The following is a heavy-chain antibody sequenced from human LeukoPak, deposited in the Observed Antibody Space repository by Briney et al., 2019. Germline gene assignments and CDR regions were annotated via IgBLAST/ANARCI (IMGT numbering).Heavy chain of an antibody. V-gene: IGHV3-53*01. Sequence: PGGSLRLSCASSCLTYSTKHMSGGRQAPAEGREGVSVISSGAGKNYADSVKGPFTTSSDTSKNLLYLQMNSLRVEDTAMYYCTKSGPPDPYWGQGTMVTVSS. CDR1: CLTYSTKH. CDR3: TKSGPPDPY. J-gene: IGHJ3*01. CDR2: ISSGAGK.